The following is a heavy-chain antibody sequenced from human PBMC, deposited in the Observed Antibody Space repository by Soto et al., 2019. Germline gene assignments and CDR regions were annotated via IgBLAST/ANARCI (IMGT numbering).Heavy chain of an antibody. Sequence: QVQLVQSGSEVKMPGSSVKVSCKTSGGTFSRHAINWVRQAPGQGLEWMGGIIPLFGTTNYAQKFKGRVTISADESTSTAYMELSSLTSEDAAVYYCASAAIHGSSWSFWFDPWGQGTLVTVSS. V-gene: IGHV1-69*01. D-gene: IGHD6-13*01. CDR2: IIPLFGTT. CDR3: ASAAIHGSSWSFWFDP. J-gene: IGHJ5*02. CDR1: GGTFSRHA.